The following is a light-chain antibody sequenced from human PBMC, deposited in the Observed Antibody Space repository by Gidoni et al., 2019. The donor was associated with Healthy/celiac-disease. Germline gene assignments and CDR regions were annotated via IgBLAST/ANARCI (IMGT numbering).Light chain of an antibody. Sequence: SYELTQPPSVSVSPGQTASITCSGDKLGDKYACWYQQKPGQSTVLVIYQDSKRPSGIPERFSGSNSGNTATLTISGTQAMDEADYYCQAWDSSLGVFGGGTKLTVL. V-gene: IGLV3-1*01. J-gene: IGLJ3*02. CDR1: KLGDKY. CDR2: QDS. CDR3: QAWDSSLGV.